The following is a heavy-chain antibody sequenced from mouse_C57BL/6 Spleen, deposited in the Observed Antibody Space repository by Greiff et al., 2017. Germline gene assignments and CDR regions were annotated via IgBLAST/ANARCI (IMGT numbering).Heavy chain of an antibody. V-gene: IGHV5-9*01. CDR1: GFPFSSYT. CDR2: ISGGGGNT. J-gene: IGHJ2*01. Sequence: DVMLVESGGGLVKPGGSLKLSCAASGFPFSSYTMSWVRQTPEKRLEWVATISGGGGNTYYPDSVKGRLTISRDNAKNTLYLQMSSLRSEDTALYYCARHALNYYGTFDYWGQGTTLTVSS. D-gene: IGHD1-1*01. CDR3: ARHALNYYGTFDY.